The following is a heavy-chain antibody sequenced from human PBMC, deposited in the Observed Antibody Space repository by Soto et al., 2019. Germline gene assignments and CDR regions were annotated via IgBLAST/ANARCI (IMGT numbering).Heavy chain of an antibody. V-gene: IGHV3-30*18. CDR2: MSHDENRK. J-gene: IGHJ4*02. D-gene: IGHD3-3*01. CDR1: GFTFAHYA. CDR3: AKDYDFWSACVNPYFDA. Sequence: HPGGSLRLSCAASGFTFAHYAMHWVRHFPGKGLEWVAFMSHDENRKLYSDSVKGRFTISRDNSKSTLYLQMSRLRAEDTAVYYCAKDYDFWSACVNPYFDASGLGTLVTVSS.